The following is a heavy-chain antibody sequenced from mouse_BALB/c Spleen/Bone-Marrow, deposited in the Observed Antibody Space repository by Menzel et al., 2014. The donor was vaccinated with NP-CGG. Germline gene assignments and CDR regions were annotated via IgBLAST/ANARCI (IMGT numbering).Heavy chain of an antibody. CDR1: GFTFSNYG. D-gene: IGHD1-3*01. V-gene: IGHV5-6*01. CDR2: ISSGGSYT. Sequence: EVHLVESGGDLVKPGGSLKLSCAASGFTFSNYGMSWVRQTPDKRLEWVATISSGGSYTYFPDSVKGRFTISRDNAKNTLYLQMNSLKSEDAAMYYCARLTPDYAMDYWGQGTSVTVYS. CDR3: ARLTPDYAMDY. J-gene: IGHJ4*01.